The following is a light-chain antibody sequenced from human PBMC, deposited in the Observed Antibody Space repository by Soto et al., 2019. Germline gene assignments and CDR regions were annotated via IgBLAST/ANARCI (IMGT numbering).Light chain of an antibody. Sequence: QSALTQPASVSGSPGQSITISCTGTSSDVGNYNYVSWYQQHPGRAPKLMIYEVSNRPSGVSNRFSGSKSGNTASLTISGLQAEDEAEYYCSSYTSSSTWVFGGGTKVTVL. V-gene: IGLV2-14*01. CDR3: SSYTSSSTWV. CDR1: SSDVGNYNY. J-gene: IGLJ3*02. CDR2: EVS.